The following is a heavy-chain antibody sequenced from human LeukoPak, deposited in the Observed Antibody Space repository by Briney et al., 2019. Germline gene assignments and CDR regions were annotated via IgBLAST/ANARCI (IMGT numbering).Heavy chain of an antibody. CDR1: GYTFTSYG. CDR3: ARLVRGVGGYYFDY. CDR2: ISAYNGNT. J-gene: IGHJ4*02. V-gene: IGHV1-18*01. D-gene: IGHD3-10*01. Sequence: ASVKVSCKASGYTFTSYGISWVRQAPGQGLEWMGWISAYNGNTNYAQKFQGRVTMTTDTSTSTAYMELRSLRSDDTAVYYCARLVRGVGGYYFDYWGQGALVTVSS.